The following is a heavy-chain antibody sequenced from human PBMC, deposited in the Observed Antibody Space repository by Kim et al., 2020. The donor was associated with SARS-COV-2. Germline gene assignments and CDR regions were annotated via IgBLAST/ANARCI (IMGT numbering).Heavy chain of an antibody. J-gene: IGHJ5*02. Sequence: SETLSLTCTVSGGSISSSSYYWGWIRQPPGKGLEWIGSIYYSGSTYYNPSLKSRVTISVDTSKNQFSLKLSSVTAADTAVYYCARGPIVVVVAATPSYPFDPWGQGTLVTVSS. CDR1: GGSISSSSYY. CDR2: IYYSGST. CDR3: ARGPIVVVVAATPSYPFDP. D-gene: IGHD2-15*01. V-gene: IGHV4-39*01.